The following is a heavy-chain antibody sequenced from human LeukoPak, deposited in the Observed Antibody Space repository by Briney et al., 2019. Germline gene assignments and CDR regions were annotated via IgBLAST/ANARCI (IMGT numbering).Heavy chain of an antibody. CDR1: GGSTSSGGYY. V-gene: IGHV4-30-2*01. CDR2: IYHSGST. CDR3: ARFWSGLYPGPMDV. Sequence: SQTLSLTCTVSGGSTSSGGYYWSWIRQPPGKGLEWIGYIYHSGSTYYNPSLKSRVTISVDRSKNQFSLKLSSVTAADTAVYFWARFWSGLYPGPMDVWGKGPRSPSP. D-gene: IGHD3-3*01. J-gene: IGHJ6*03.